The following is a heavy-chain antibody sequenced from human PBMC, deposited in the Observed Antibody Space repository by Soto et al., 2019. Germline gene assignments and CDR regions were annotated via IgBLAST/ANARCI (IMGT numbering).Heavy chain of an antibody. CDR2: ISSSSSYI. J-gene: IGHJ6*02. D-gene: IGHD3-22*01. Sequence: GGSLRLSCAASGFTFSSHSMNWVRQAPGKGLEWVSSISSSSSYIYYADSVKGRFTISRDNAKNSLYLQMNSLRAEDTAVYYCARDTRNTYYYDSSGPTAYYGMDVWGQGTTVTVSS. CDR1: GFTFSSHS. V-gene: IGHV3-21*01. CDR3: ARDTRNTYYYDSSGPTAYYGMDV.